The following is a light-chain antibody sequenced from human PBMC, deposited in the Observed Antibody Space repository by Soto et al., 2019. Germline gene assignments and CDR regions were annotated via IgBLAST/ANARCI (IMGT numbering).Light chain of an antibody. J-gene: IGKJ5*01. CDR3: QQRSHWPPIT. V-gene: IGKV3-11*01. Sequence: EIVLTQSPAALSLSPGERAALSCRASQSVSSYLAWYQQKPGQAPRLLIYEASNRATGIPARFSGSGSGTDFTLTISSLEPEDFAVYYCQQRSHWPPITFVQGTRLEIK. CDR2: EAS. CDR1: QSVSSY.